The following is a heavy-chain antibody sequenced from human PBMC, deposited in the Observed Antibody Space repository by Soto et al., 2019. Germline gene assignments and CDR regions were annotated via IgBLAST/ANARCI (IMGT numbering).Heavy chain of an antibody. D-gene: IGHD4-17*01. V-gene: IGHV3-33*01. CDR3: ARGGGDYGLGVVDV. J-gene: IGHJ6*04. Sequence: QVQLVESGGGVVQPGRSLRLSCAASGFTFSSYGMHWVRQAPGKGLEWVAVIWYDGSNKYYADSVKGRFTISRDNSKNTLYLQMNSLRAEDTAVYYCARGGGDYGLGVVDVWGKGTTVTVSS. CDR1: GFTFSSYG. CDR2: IWYDGSNK.